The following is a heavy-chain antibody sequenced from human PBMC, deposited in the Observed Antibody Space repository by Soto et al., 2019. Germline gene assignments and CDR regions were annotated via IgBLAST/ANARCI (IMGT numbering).Heavy chain of an antibody. CDR1: GFTFSSYA. V-gene: IGHV3-30-3*01. D-gene: IGHD3-22*01. CDR3: ARAYYYDSSGYLVGYYFDY. Sequence: QVQLVESGGGVVQPGRSLRLSCAASGFTFSSYAMHWVRQAPGKGLEWVAVISYDGSNKYYADSVKGRFTISRDNSKNTLYLQMNSLRAEDTAVYYCARAYYYDSSGYLVGYYFDYWGQGTLVTVSS. CDR2: ISYDGSNK. J-gene: IGHJ4*02.